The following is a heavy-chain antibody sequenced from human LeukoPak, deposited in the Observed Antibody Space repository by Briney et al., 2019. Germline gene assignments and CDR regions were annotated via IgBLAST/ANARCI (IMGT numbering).Heavy chain of an antibody. J-gene: IGHJ4*02. V-gene: IGHV3-74*01. CDR1: GFTFSNYW. CDR2: INNDGSST. CDR3: VRPTGGYSYNY. Sequence: GGSLRLSCAASGFTFSNYWMHWVRQAPGKGPVWVSRINNDGSSTSYADSVEGRFTISRDNAKNTLYLQMTSLTAEDTAVYYCVRPTGGYSYNYCGQGTLVTVSS. D-gene: IGHD5-18*01.